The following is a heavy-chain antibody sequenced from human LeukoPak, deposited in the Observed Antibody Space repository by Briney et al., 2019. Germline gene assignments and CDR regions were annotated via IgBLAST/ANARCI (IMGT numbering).Heavy chain of an antibody. V-gene: IGHV4-61*01. D-gene: IGHD6-19*01. CDR1: GGSVSSGSYY. J-gene: IGHJ6*02. CDR2: IYYSGST. Sequence: SETLSLTCSVSGGSVSSGSYYWSWILQPPGKGLEWIGYIYYSGSTNYNPSLKSRVTISVDTSKNQFSLKLSSVTAADTAVYYCARVIAVAGAIGMDVWGQGTTVTVSS. CDR3: ARVIAVAGAIGMDV.